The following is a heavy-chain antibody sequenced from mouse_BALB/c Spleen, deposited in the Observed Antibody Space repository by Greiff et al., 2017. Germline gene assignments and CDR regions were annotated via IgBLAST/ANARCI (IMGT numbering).Heavy chain of an antibody. CDR1: GYTFTSYW. Sequence: LQQPGSELVRPGASVKLSCKASGYTFTSYWMHWVKQRHGQGLEWIGNIYPGSGSTNYDEKFKSKGTLTVDTSSSTAYMHLSSLTSEDSAVYYCTREDSSGYVWAMDYWGQGTSVTVSS. J-gene: IGHJ4*01. CDR2: IYPGSGST. CDR3: TREDSSGYVWAMDY. D-gene: IGHD3-2*01. V-gene: IGHV1S22*01.